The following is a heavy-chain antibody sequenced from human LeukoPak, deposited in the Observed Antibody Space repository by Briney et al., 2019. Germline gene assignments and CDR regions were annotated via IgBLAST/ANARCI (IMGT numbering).Heavy chain of an antibody. Sequence: GGSLRLSCAASGFTFNNYAMSWVRQAPGKGLEWVSAISGSGGSTYYADSVKGRFTISRDNSKNTLYLQMNSLRAEDTAVYYCAKDLNYDFWSGLGNWGQGTLVTVSS. CDR1: GFTFNNYA. D-gene: IGHD3-3*01. CDR3: AKDLNYDFWSGLGN. V-gene: IGHV3-23*01. CDR2: ISGSGGST. J-gene: IGHJ4*02.